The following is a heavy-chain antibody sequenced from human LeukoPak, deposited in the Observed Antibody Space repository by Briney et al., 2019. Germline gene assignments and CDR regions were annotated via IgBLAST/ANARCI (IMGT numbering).Heavy chain of an antibody. CDR3: ATFNPTVVLEAFDI. Sequence: ASVKVSCKVSGYTLTELSMHWVRQAPGKGLEWMGGFDPEDGETIYAQKFQGRVTMTEDTSTDTAYMELSSLRSEDTAVYYCATFNPTVVLEAFDIWGQGTMVTVSS. V-gene: IGHV1-24*01. CDR2: FDPEDGET. CDR1: GYTLTELS. J-gene: IGHJ3*02. D-gene: IGHD1-1*01.